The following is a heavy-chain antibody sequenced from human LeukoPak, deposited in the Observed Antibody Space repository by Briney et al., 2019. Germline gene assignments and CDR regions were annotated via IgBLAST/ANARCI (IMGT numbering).Heavy chain of an antibody. CDR1: GFTFSSYW. CDR3: AKMVEVPN. J-gene: IGHJ4*02. CDR2: IKEDGSEK. V-gene: IGHV3-7*01. D-gene: IGHD2-8*01. Sequence: GGSLRLSCAASGFTFSSYWMTWVRQAPGKGLEWVANIKEDGSEKHYVDSVKGRFTISRDNAKNSQFLEMNSLRVEDTAVYYCAKMVEVPNWGQGALVTVSS.